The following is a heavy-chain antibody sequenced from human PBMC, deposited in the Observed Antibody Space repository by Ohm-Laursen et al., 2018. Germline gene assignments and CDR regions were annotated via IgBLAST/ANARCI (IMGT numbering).Heavy chain of an antibody. V-gene: IGHV4-4*07. CDR3: AREEVSSGYYLDY. CDR2: IYPSGSI. J-gene: IGHJ4*02. Sequence: SETLSLTCTVSGGSISSYYWSWIRQPAGRGLEWIGRIYPSGSINYNPSLKSRVTMSLDTSKNQFSLKLTSATAADTAVYYCAREEVSSGYYLDYWGQGTLVTVSS. D-gene: IGHD3-22*01. CDR1: GGSISSYY.